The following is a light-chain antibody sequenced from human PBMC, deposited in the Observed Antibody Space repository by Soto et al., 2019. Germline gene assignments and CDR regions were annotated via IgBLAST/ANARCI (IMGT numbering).Light chain of an antibody. Sequence: DIQMTQSPASPSSSVGDRVTISCRASQSIGRNLNWYQQKPGKAPTLLMFTSSNLQSGVPSRFSGSGSGTDFILTISSLKPEDFATYYCQQNYNTTITFGQGTRLEIK. CDR1: QSIGRN. V-gene: IGKV1-39*01. CDR3: QQNYNTTIT. CDR2: TSS. J-gene: IGKJ5*01.